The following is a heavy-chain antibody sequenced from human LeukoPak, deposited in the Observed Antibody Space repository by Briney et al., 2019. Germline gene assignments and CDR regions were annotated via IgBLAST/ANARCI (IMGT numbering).Heavy chain of an antibody. V-gene: IGHV1-2*02. D-gene: IGHD3-22*01. CDR2: INPNSGGT. Sequence: VASVKVSCKASGYTFTGYYMHWVRQAPGQGLEWMGWINPNSGGTNYAQKFQGRVTMTRDTSISTAYMELSRLRSDDTAVYYCARDLGYYYDSSGYYLFDYWGQGTLVTVSS. J-gene: IGHJ4*02. CDR1: GYTFTGYY. CDR3: ARDLGYYYDSSGYYLFDY.